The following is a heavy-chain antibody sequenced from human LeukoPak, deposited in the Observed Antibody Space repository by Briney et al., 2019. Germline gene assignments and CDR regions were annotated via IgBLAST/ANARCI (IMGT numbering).Heavy chain of an antibody. CDR2: ISWDSDDI. V-gene: IGHV3-9*01. CDR1: GFTFHDYA. CDR3: AKDLGLWFGEIRALDY. J-gene: IGHJ4*02. Sequence: GGSLRLSCAASGFTFHDYAMHWVRLVPGKGLEWVSSISWDSDDIDYAHSVKGRFTISRDNAKNSLYLQMKSLRAEDTAVYYCAKDLGLWFGEIRALDYWGQGTLVTVSS. D-gene: IGHD3-10*01.